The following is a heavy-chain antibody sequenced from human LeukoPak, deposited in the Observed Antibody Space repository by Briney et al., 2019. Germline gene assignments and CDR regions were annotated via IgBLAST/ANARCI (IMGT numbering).Heavy chain of an antibody. CDR2: ISYDGSNT. J-gene: IGHJ4*02. D-gene: IGHD5-18*01. Sequence: GRSLRLSCAASGFTFSSYGMHWVRQAPGKGLEWVAVISYDGSNTYYADSVKGRFTISRDNSKNTLYLQMNSLRAEDTAVYYCAKSGVQLPVFDYWGQGTLVTVSS. CDR1: GFTFSSYG. CDR3: AKSGVQLPVFDY. V-gene: IGHV3-30*18.